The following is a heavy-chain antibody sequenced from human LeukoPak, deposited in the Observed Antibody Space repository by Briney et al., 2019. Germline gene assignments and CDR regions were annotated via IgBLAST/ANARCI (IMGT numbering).Heavy chain of an antibody. V-gene: IGHV3-30*02. D-gene: IGHD3-10*01. CDR2: IRYDGSNK. CDR1: GFTFSSYG. Sequence: GGPLGLSCAASGFTFSSYGMHWVRQAPGKGLEWVAFIRYDGSNKYYADSVKGRFTISRDNSKNTLYLQMNSLRAEDTAVYYCAKALHGSGLNLFDYWGQGTLVTVSS. J-gene: IGHJ4*02. CDR3: AKALHGSGLNLFDY.